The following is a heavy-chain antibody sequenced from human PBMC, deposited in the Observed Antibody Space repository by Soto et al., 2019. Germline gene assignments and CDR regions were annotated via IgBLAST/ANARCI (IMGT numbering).Heavy chain of an antibody. CDR2: ISSSSSYI. D-gene: IGHD6-13*01. J-gene: IGHJ4*02. Sequence: PGGSLTLSCAASGFSFCSYSMNWVSQAPGKGLEWVSSISSSSSYIYYADSVKGRFTISRDNAKNSLYLQMNSLRAEDTAVYYCAKDRRQQLVFYYWGQGTLVTVSS. CDR1: GFSFCSYS. V-gene: IGHV3-21*04. CDR3: AKDRRQQLVFYY.